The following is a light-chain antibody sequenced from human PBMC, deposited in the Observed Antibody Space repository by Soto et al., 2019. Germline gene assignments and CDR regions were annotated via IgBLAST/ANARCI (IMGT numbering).Light chain of an antibody. CDR1: SSNIGAGYD. Sequence: QSVLTQPPSVSGAPGQRVTISCTGSSSNIGAGYDVHWYQQLPGTAPKLLIYGNSNRPSGVPDRFSGSKSGTSASLAITGLQAEDDSDYYCQSHDSNLRVPHVFGTVTEVTVL. V-gene: IGLV1-40*01. CDR3: QSHDSNLRVPHV. CDR2: GNS. J-gene: IGLJ1*01.